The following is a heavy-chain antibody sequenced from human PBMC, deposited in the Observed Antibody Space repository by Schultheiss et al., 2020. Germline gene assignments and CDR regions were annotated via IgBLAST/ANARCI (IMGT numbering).Heavy chain of an antibody. V-gene: IGHV4-59*08. Sequence: SETLSLTCTVSGGSISSYYWSWIRQPPGKGLEWIGYIYYSGSTNYNPSLKSRVTISVDTSKNQFSLKLSSVTAADTAVYYCARQLSDILTGYYNWFDPWGKGTLVTVSS. CDR1: GGSISSYY. CDR3: ARQLSDILTGYYNWFDP. J-gene: IGHJ5*02. D-gene: IGHD3-9*01. CDR2: IYYSGST.